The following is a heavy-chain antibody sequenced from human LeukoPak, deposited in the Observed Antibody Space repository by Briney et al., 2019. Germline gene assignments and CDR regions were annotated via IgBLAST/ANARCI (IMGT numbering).Heavy chain of an antibody. CDR2: ISGSGGST. D-gene: IGHD3-22*01. CDR3: AKDTQTYYYVSSGYFWVGTFDY. V-gene: IGHV3-23*01. Sequence: GGSLRLSCAASGFTFSSYAMSWVRQAPGKGLEWVSAISGSGGSTYYADSVKGRFTISRGNSKNTLYLQMNSLRAEDTAVYYCAKDTQTYYYVSSGYFWVGTFDYWGQGTLVTVSS. CDR1: GFTFSSYA. J-gene: IGHJ4*02.